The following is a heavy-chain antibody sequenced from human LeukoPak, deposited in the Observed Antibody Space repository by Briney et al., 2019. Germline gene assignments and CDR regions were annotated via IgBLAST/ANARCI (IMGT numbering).Heavy chain of an antibody. Sequence: PGGSLRLSCAASGFTFSSSAMNWVRQAPGKGLEWVSAISGSGGSTYYADSVKGRFTISRDNAKNSLFLQMNSLRAEDTAMYYCARDWMLFHRPDYWGQGTLVTVSS. J-gene: IGHJ4*02. V-gene: IGHV3-23*01. CDR3: ARDWMLFHRPDY. CDR1: GFTFSSSA. D-gene: IGHD2-21*01. CDR2: ISGSGGST.